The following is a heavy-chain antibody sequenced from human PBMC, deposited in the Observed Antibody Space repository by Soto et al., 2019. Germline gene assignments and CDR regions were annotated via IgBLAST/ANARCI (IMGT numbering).Heavy chain of an antibody. D-gene: IGHD6-6*01. J-gene: IGHJ6*02. CDR2: IYYSGST. V-gene: IGHV4-39*01. CDR3: ASRSIAAREVYYYGMDV. Sequence: SWTVCISGAVAGGSISSSSYYLGWIRQPPGMGLEWIGSIYYSGSTYYNPSLKSRVTISVDTSKNQFSLKLSSVTAADTAVYYCASRSIAAREVYYYGMDVWAQGTTVTVSS. CDR1: GGSISSSSYY.